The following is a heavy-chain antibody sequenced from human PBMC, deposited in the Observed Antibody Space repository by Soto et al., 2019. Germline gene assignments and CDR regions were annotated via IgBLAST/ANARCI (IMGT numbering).Heavy chain of an antibody. D-gene: IGHD6-6*01. V-gene: IGHV3-9*01. CDR2: ISWNSGSI. Sequence: GGSLRLSCAASGFTFDDYAMHWVRQAPGKGLEWVSGISWNSGSIGYADSVKGRFTISRDNAKNSLYLQMNSLRAEDTALYYCAKDIVSSSSDTLSYYYYGMDVWGQGTTVTVSS. J-gene: IGHJ6*02. CDR3: AKDIVSSSSDTLSYYYYGMDV. CDR1: GFTFDDYA.